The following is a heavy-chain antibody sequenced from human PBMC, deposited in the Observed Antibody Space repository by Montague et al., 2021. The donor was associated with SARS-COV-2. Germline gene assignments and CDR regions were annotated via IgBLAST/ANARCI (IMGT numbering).Heavy chain of an antibody. D-gene: IGHD4-11*01. Sequence: SETLSLTCTVSGGSISSSTYYWGWIRQPPRKGLEWIGSIYYSGDTYYNPSLKSRVTISVDTSKNQFSLRLSSVTAADTAVYYCVRGGDYTDYGRVDYWGQGTLVIVSS. J-gene: IGHJ4*02. CDR2: IYYSGDT. V-gene: IGHV4-39*01. CDR3: VRGGDYTDYGRVDY. CDR1: GGSISSSTYY.